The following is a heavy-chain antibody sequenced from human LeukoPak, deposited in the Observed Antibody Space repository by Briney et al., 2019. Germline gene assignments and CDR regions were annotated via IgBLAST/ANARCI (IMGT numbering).Heavy chain of an antibody. CDR1: AGSISSYY. J-gene: IGHJ4*02. CDR2: IYYSGST. V-gene: IGHV4-59*08. Sequence: SETLSLTCTVSAGSISSYYWSWVRQPPGRGLEWIGHIYYSGSTNYNPSLKSRVTISVDTSKNQFSLKLRSVTAADTAVYYCGRRGSGSYSPFDYWGQGTLVTVSS. D-gene: IGHD3-10*01. CDR3: GRRGSGSYSPFDY.